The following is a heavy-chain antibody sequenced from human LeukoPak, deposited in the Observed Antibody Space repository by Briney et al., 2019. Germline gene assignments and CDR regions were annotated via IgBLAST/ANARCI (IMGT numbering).Heavy chain of an antibody. D-gene: IGHD1-26*01. CDR3: ARRRDLYSGSYYPFDY. J-gene: IGHJ4*02. Sequence: SETLSLTCVVSGGSISSTSYYWGWIRQPPGKGLEWIGSIYYSGSTYYSPSFQGQVTISADKSISTAYLQWSSLKASDTAMYYCARRRDLYSGSYYPFDYWGQGTLVTVSS. CDR1: GGSISSTSYY. CDR2: IYYSGST. V-gene: IGHV4-39*07.